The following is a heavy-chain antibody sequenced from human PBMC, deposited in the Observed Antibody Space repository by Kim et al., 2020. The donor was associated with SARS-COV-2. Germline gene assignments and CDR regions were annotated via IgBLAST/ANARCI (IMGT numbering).Heavy chain of an antibody. CDR1: GFTFSSYG. Sequence: GGSLRLSCAASGFTFSSYGMHWVRQAPGKGLEWVAVISYDGSNKYYADSVKGRFTISRDNSKNTLYLQMNSLRAEDTAVYYCAKSALNHYGDSYFDYWGQGTLVTVSS. CDR3: AKSALNHYGDSYFDY. CDR2: ISYDGSNK. J-gene: IGHJ4*02. V-gene: IGHV3-30*18. D-gene: IGHD4-17*01.